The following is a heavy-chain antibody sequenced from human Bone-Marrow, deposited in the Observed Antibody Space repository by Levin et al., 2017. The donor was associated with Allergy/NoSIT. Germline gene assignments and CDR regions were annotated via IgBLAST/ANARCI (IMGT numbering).Heavy chain of an antibody. CDR1: GVSLSSIY. Sequence: PSETLSLKCTVSGVSLSSIYWTWIRQSPGKGLEWLGNVYYHWVAPPPPSLLGRLTFSLDTSKSQFSLRLTSLTAADTAIYYCARDRDFYSASGGRDSGMDVWGQGTSVTVSS. D-gene: IGHD3-10*01. V-gene: IGHV4-59*01. CDR3: ARDRDFYSASGGRDSGMDV. J-gene: IGHJ6*02. CDR2: VYYHWVA.